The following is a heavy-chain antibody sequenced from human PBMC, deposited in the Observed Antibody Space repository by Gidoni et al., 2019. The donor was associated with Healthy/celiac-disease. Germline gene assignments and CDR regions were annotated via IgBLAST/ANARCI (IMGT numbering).Heavy chain of an antibody. CDR1: GYSFTSYW. V-gene: IGHV5-51*03. CDR3: ARRLQQWPGDYYYGMDV. CDR2: IYPGESDT. D-gene: IGHD6-19*01. Sequence: EVQLVQSGAEVKKPGESLKISCKGSGYSFTSYWIGWVRQMPGKGLEWMGIIYPGESDTRYSPAFQGQVTISADKSISTAYLQWSSLKASDTAMYYCARRLQQWPGDYYYGMDVWGQGTTVTVSS. J-gene: IGHJ6*02.